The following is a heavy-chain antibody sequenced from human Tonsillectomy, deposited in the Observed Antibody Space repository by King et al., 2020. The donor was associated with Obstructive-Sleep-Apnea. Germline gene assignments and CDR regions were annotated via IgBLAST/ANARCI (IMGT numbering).Heavy chain of an antibody. Sequence: TLKESGPTLVKPTQTLTLTCTFSGFSLSTSGVGVGWIRQPPGKALEWLALIYWNDDKRYSPSLKSRLTITKDTSKNQVVLTMTNMDPVDTATYYCARLYEGGWFDPWGQGTLVTVSS. CDR3: ARLYEGGWFDP. J-gene: IGHJ5*02. V-gene: IGHV2-5*01. CDR1: GFSLSTSGVG. CDR2: IYWNDDK. D-gene: IGHD2-2*02.